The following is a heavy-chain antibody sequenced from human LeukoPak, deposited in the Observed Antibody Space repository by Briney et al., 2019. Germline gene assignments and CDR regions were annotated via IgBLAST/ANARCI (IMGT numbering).Heavy chain of an antibody. J-gene: IGHJ6*02. V-gene: IGHV3-53*01. CDR3: ARDRGYALDV. CDR1: GLSISDQY. D-gene: IGHD1-1*01. Sequence: GGSLRLSCAASGLSISDQYMSWVRQAPGKGLEWVSIIQSGGNIYYADSVKGRFTILRDNSKNTVYLKMNNLRAEDTAVYYCARDRGYALDVWGQGTTVTVSS. CDR2: IQSGGNI.